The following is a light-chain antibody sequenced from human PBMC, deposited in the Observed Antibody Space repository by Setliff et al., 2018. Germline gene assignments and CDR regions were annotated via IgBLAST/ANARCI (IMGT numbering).Light chain of an antibody. Sequence: QSALTQPRSVSGSPGQSVTISCSGTSSDVGRYNYVSRYQQHPGKAPKLMIYDVSRRPSGVPDRFSGSKSGNTASLTISGLQVEDEADYYCCSFTGHSYDFGTGTKV. CDR1: SSDVGRYNY. CDR3: CSFTGHSYD. J-gene: IGLJ1*01. CDR2: DVS. V-gene: IGLV2-11*01.